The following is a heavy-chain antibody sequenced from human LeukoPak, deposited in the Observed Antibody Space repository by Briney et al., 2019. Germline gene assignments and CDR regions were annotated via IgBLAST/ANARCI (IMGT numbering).Heavy chain of an antibody. CDR2: IYTSGST. V-gene: IGHV4-4*07. J-gene: IGHJ5*02. CDR3: ARHILTPQDNWFDP. D-gene: IGHD2-21*01. Sequence: PSETLSLTCTVSGGSISSYYWSWIRQPAGKGLEWIGRIYTSGSTYYNPSLKSRVTISVDTSKNQFSLKLSSVTAADTAVYYCARHILTPQDNWFDPWGQGTLVTVSS. CDR1: GGSISSYY.